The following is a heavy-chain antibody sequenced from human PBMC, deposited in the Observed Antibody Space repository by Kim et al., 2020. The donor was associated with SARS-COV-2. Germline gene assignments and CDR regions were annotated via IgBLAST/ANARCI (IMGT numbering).Heavy chain of an antibody. CDR2: IYYSGST. J-gene: IGHJ3*02. Sequence: SETLSLTCTVSGGSISSYYWSWIRQPPGKGLEWIGYIYYSGSTNYNTSLKSRVTISVDTSKNQFSLKLTSVTAADTAVYYCARIYGSGSFYRDDAFDSWG. D-gene: IGHD3-10*01. CDR3: ARIYGSGSFYRDDAFDS. V-gene: IGHV4-59*13. CDR1: GGSISSYY.